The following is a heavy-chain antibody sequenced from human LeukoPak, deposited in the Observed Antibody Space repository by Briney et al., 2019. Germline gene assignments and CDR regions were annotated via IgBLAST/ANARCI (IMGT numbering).Heavy chain of an antibody. CDR1: SSYG. V-gene: IGHV3-30*18. Sequence: SSYGRXXVRQAPGXGLEWVAVISYDGSNTSYAASVKGRFTISRDNSKNTLYLQMNSLRAEDTAVYYCAKDDDDYPFDYWGQGTLVTVSS. CDR2: ISYDGSNT. J-gene: IGHJ4*02. D-gene: IGHD4-11*01. CDR3: AKDDDDYPFDY.